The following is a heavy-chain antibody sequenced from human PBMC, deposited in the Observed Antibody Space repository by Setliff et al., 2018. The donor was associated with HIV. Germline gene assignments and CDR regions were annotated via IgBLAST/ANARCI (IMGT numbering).Heavy chain of an antibody. V-gene: IGHV4-61*03. CDR1: GGSVSSRSYY. J-gene: IGHJ4*02. D-gene: IGHD1-1*01. CDR2: IYYSGST. CDR3: AQLGMVDDFDY. Sequence: PSETLSLTCTVSGGSVSSRSYYWSWIRQPPGKGLEWIGYIYYSGSTNYNPPLKSRVTISVDTSKNHFSLKLRSVTAADTAVYYCAQLGMVDDFDYWGQGTLVTVSS.